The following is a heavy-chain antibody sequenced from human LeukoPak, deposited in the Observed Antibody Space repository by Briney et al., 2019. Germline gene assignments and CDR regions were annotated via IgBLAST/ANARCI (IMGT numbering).Heavy chain of an antibody. Sequence: ASVKVSCKASGYTFTGYYMHWVRQAPGQGLEWMGWINPNSGGTNYAQKFRGRVTMTRDTSISTAYMELSRLRSDDTAVYYCARGGITMIVSGRSYYYYMDVWGKGTTVTISS. D-gene: IGHD3-22*01. V-gene: IGHV1-2*02. CDR2: INPNSGGT. CDR1: GYTFTGYY. J-gene: IGHJ6*03. CDR3: ARGGITMIVSGRSYYYYMDV.